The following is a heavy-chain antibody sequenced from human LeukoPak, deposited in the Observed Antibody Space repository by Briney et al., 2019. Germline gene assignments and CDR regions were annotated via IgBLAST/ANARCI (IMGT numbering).Heavy chain of an antibody. J-gene: IGHJ5*02. CDR2: INPNSGGT. Sequence: ASVKVSCKASGFTFTGYYMHWVRQAPGQGLEWMGWINPNSGGTNYAQKFQGRVTMTRDTSISTAYMELSRLRSDDTAVFYCARGQYSGSWFGSWFDPWGQGTLVTVSS. D-gene: IGHD6-13*01. CDR3: ARGQYSGSWFGSWFDP. CDR1: GFTFTGYY. V-gene: IGHV1-2*02.